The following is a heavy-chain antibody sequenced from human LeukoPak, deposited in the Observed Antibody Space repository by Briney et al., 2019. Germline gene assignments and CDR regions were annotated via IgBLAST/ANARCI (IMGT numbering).Heavy chain of an antibody. D-gene: IGHD5-18*01. J-gene: IGHJ4*02. CDR2: IRYDGSNK. V-gene: IGHV3-30*02. Sequence: PGGSLRLSCVASGFTFSSYGMHWVRQAPGKGLEWVAFIRYDGSNKYYADSVKGRFTISRDNSRNTLYLQMNSLRAEDTAIYYCVKEGERYGPSYFDYWGQGTLVTVSP. CDR1: GFTFSSYG. CDR3: VKEGERYGPSYFDY.